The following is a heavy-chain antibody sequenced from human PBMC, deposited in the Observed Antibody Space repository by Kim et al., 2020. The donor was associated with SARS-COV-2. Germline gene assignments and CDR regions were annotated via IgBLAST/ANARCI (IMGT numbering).Heavy chain of an antibody. V-gene: IGHV3-33*06. CDR1: GFTFSSYG. Sequence: GGSLRLSCAASGFTFSSYGMHWVRQAPGKGLEWVAVIWYDGSNKYYAESVKGRFTISRDNSKNKLYLQMNSLRDEDTAVYNCAKNFYSYGFTSLFFDYWGQGTLVTVSS. D-gene: IGHD5-18*01. CDR3: AKNFYSYGFTSLFFDY. CDR2: IWYDGSNK. J-gene: IGHJ4*02.